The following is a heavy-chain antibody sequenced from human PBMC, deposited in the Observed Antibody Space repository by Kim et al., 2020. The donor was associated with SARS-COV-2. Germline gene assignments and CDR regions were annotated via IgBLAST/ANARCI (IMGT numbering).Heavy chain of an antibody. V-gene: IGHV1-46*01. J-gene: IGHJ2*01. CDR3: ARDPPYYDILTGYRNNWYFDL. CDR1: GYTFTSYY. D-gene: IGHD3-9*01. Sequence: ASVKVSCKASGYTFTSYYMHWVRQAPGQGLEWMGIINPSGGSTSYAQKFQGRVTMTRDTSTSTVYMELSSLRSEDTAVYYCARDPPYYDILTGYRNNWYFDLWGRGTLVTFSS. CDR2: INPSGGST.